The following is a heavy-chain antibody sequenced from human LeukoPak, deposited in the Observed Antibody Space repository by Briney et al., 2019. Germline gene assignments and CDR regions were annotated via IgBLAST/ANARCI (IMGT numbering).Heavy chain of an antibody. D-gene: IGHD6-25*01. J-gene: IGHJ4*02. V-gene: IGHV4-39*01. CDR3: ARRGSSGRSFDY. Sequence: SETLSLTCTVSGGSVSSSSYYWGWIRQPPGKGLEWVGCIYNSGSTYYDPSLKSRVTISVDTSKNQVSLKVNSVTAADTAVYYCARRGSSGRSFDYWGQGTLVIVSS. CDR2: IYNSGST. CDR1: GGSVSSSSYY.